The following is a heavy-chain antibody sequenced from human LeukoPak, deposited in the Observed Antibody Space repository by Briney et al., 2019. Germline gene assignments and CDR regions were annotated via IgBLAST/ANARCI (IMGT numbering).Heavy chain of an antibody. CDR2: INPNSGGT. CDR1: GYTFTGYY. D-gene: IGHD4-23*01. V-gene: IGHV1-2*02. CDR3: ARDFMSVVTSGIDY. J-gene: IGHJ4*02. Sequence: GASVKVSCKASGYTFTGYYMHWVRQAPGQGLEWMGWINPNSGGTNYAQKFQGRVTMTRDTSISTAYMELSRLRSDDTAVYYCARDFMSVVTSGIDYWGQGTLVTVSS.